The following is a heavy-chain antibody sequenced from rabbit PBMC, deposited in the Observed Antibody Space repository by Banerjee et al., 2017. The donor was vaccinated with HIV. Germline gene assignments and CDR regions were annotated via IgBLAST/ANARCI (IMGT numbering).Heavy chain of an antibody. CDR1: GFSFNNNYV. CDR3: ARDLAGVIGWNFNF. J-gene: IGHJ4*01. CDR2: IWVGSSGIT. V-gene: IGHV1S45*01. Sequence: QEQLEESGGDLVKPEGSLTLTCTASGFSFNNNYVMCWVRQAPGKGLEWIACIWVGSSGITYYASWAKGRFTISKTSSTTVTLQMTSLTVADTAIYFCARDLAGVIGWNFNFWGQGPLVTVS. D-gene: IGHD4-1*01.